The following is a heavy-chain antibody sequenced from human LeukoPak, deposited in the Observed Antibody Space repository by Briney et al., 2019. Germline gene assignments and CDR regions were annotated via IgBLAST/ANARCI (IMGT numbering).Heavy chain of an antibody. J-gene: IGHJ4*02. Sequence: GASVKVSCKASGYTFTSYGISWVRQAPGQGLEWMGWISAYNGNTNYAQKLQGRVTMTTDTSTSTAYMELRSLRSDDTAVYYCARYWYYYDSSGYGTTPMAFDYWGQGTLVTVSS. CDR1: GYTFTSYG. V-gene: IGHV1-18*01. CDR2: ISAYNGNT. CDR3: ARYWYYYDSSGYGTTPMAFDY. D-gene: IGHD3-22*01.